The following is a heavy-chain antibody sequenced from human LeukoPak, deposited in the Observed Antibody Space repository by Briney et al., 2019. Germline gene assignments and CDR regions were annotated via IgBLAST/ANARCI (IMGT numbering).Heavy chain of an antibody. J-gene: IGHJ6*03. Sequence: SETLSLTCTVSGGSISSSSYYWGWIRQPPGKGLEWIGSIYYSGSTYYNPSLKSRVTISVDTSKNQFSLKLSSVTAADTAVYYCARRARVAGTSAYYYYYMGVWGKGTTVTVSS. D-gene: IGHD6-19*01. CDR1: GGSISSSSYY. CDR3: ARRARVAGTSAYYYYYMGV. V-gene: IGHV4-39*01. CDR2: IYYSGST.